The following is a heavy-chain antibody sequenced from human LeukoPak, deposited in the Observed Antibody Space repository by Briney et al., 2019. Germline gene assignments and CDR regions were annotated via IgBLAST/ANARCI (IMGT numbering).Heavy chain of an antibody. J-gene: IGHJ3*02. CDR1: GYSFTSYW. Sequence: GESLKISCKGSGYSFTSYWIGWVRQMPGKGLEWMGIIYPGDSDTRYSPSFQGQVTISADKSISTAYLQWSSLKASDTAMYYCARRRYDSSGYLDAFDIWGQGTMVTVSS. V-gene: IGHV5-51*01. CDR2: IYPGDSDT. D-gene: IGHD3-22*01. CDR3: ARRRYDSSGYLDAFDI.